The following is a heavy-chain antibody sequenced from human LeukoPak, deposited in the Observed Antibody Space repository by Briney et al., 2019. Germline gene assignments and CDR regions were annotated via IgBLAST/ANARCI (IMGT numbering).Heavy chain of an antibody. CDR3: TTRRQDGC. CDR2: IKSKIDGGTI. V-gene: IGHV3-15*01. CDR1: GFTFSDAW. J-gene: IGHJ4*02. D-gene: IGHD6-25*01. Sequence: GGPLRLSCVASGFTFSDAWISWVRQAPGKGLDWVGRIKSKIDGGTIDYGAPVKGRFTISRDDSRNTLYLQMNSLKTEDTAVYYCTTRRQDGCWGQGTLVTVS.